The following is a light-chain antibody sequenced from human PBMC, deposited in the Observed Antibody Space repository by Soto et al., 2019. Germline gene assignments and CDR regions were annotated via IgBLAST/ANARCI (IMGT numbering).Light chain of an antibody. Sequence: DTQMTQSPSSLSASVGDRVTITCRASQSISRNLNWYQQKPGRAPKLLIYAASSLLSGVPSRFSGSGSGTDFTLTISSLQPEDFATYYCQQSYSTPHTFCQGTKLEIK. CDR2: AAS. J-gene: IGKJ2*01. CDR3: QQSYSTPHT. CDR1: QSISRN. V-gene: IGKV1-39*01.